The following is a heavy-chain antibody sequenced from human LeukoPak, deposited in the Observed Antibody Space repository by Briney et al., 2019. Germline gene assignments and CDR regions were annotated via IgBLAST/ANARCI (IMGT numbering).Heavy chain of an antibody. CDR3: ARPPRGPIQLWTFDY. D-gene: IGHD5-18*01. J-gene: IGHJ4*02. CDR1: GFTFSSYG. Sequence: PGGSLRLSCAASGFTFSSYGMHWVRQAPGKGLEWVAVIWYDGSNKYYADSVKGRFTISRDNSKNTLYLQMNSLRAEDTAVYYCARPPRGPIQLWTFDYWGQGTLVTVSS. V-gene: IGHV3-33*01. CDR2: IWYDGSNK.